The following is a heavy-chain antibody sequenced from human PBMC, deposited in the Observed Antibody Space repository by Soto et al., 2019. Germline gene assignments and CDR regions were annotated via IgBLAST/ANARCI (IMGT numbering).Heavy chain of an antibody. V-gene: IGHV1-69*13. J-gene: IGHJ4*02. CDR1: GGTFSSYD. Sequence: GASVKVSCKASGGTFSSYDISWVRQAPGQGLEWMGGIIPSFGTANYAQKFQGRVTINADESTSTAYMELSSLRSEDTAVYYCAIPKEPMIVGVIGFDYWGQGTLVTVSS. D-gene: IGHD3-22*01. CDR2: IIPSFGTA. CDR3: AIPKEPMIVGVIGFDY.